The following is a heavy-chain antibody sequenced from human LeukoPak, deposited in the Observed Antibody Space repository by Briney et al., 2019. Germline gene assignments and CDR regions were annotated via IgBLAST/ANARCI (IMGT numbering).Heavy chain of an antibody. CDR3: ARRDSSSWYDAFDI. J-gene: IGHJ3*02. Sequence: SETLSLTCAVSGGSISSSNWWSWVRQPPGKGLEWIGEIYHSGSTNYNPSLKSRVTISVDKSKNQFSLKLSSVTAADTAVYYCARRDSSSWYDAFDIWGQGTTVTVSS. CDR1: GGSISSSNW. V-gene: IGHV4-4*02. D-gene: IGHD6-13*01. CDR2: IYHSGST.